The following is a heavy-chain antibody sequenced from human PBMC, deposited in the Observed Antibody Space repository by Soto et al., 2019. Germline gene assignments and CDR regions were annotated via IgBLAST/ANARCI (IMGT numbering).Heavy chain of an antibody. CDR1: GFIFSSHW. CDR3: ARDHPTPGLYFDY. V-gene: IGHV3-7*04. J-gene: IGHJ4*02. Sequence: HPGGSLRLSCTASGFIFSSHWMSWVRQVPGKGLEWVANINQDGSEKYYVDSVKGRFTVSRDNAKNSLYLQMNSLRAEDTAVYYCARDHPTPGLYFDYWGQGALVTVSS. CDR2: INQDGSEK. D-gene: IGHD2-8*02.